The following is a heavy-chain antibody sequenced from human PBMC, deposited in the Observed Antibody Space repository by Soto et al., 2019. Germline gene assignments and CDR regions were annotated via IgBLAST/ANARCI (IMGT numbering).Heavy chain of an antibody. V-gene: IGHV1-69*13. J-gene: IGHJ6*02. CDR2: IIPIFGTA. CDR3: ARDEPQKITGTFLPLGPYYYGMDV. CDR1: GGTFSSYA. D-gene: IGHD1-7*01. Sequence: SVKVSCKASGGTFSSYAISWVRQAPGQGLEWMGGIIPIFGTANYAQKFQGRVTITADESTSTAYMELSSLRSEDTAVYYCARDEPQKITGTFLPLGPYYYGMDVWGQGTTVIVSS.